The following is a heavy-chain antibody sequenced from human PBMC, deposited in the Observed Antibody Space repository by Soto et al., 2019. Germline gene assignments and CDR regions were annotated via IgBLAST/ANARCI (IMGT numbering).Heavy chain of an antibody. CDR1: GFTFSSYA. CDR3: GRYDILSGYKD. D-gene: IGHD3-9*01. CDR2: ISYDGSNK. V-gene: IGHV3-30-3*01. J-gene: IGHJ4*02. Sequence: QVQLVESGGGVVQPGRSLRLSCAASGFTFSSYAMHWVRQAPGKGLEWVAVISYDGSNKYYADSVKGRFTISRDNSKNKLYLQMNSLRAEDTAVYYCGRYDILSGYKDWGQGTLVTVSS.